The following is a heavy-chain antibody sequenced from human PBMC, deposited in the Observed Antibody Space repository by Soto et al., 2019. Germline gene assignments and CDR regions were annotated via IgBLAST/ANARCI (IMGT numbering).Heavy chain of an antibody. Sequence: GGSLRLSCAASGFTFSSYAMHWVRQAPGKGLEWVAVISYDGSNKYYADSVKGRFTISRDNSKITLYLQMNSLRAEDTAVYYCARDYYRFNSGYGFSMDVWGQGTTVTVSS. J-gene: IGHJ6*02. D-gene: IGHD5-12*01. CDR2: ISYDGSNK. CDR1: GFTFSSYA. V-gene: IGHV3-30-3*01. CDR3: ARDYYRFNSGYGFSMDV.